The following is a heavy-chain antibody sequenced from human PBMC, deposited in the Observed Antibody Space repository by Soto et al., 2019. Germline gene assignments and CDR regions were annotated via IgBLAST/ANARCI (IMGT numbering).Heavy chain of an antibody. V-gene: IGHV3-23*01. D-gene: IGHD3-10*01. CDR1: RYTFKSHG. CDR2: FRAGGDDGTT. CDR3: AKKVNSGSGSQYFDY. J-gene: IGHJ4*01. Sequence: GGSLRLSCAASRYTFKSHGLSWVRQAPGKGLEWVSGFRAGGDDGTTYYADSVKGRFTISRDNSKNTLFLQMNSLRAEDTAIYYRAKKVNSGSGSQYFDYFGHGTLVTVS.